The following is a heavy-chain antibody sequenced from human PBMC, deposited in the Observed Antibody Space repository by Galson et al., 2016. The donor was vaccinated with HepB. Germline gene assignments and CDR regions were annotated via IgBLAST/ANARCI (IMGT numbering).Heavy chain of an antibody. J-gene: IGHJ4*02. CDR1: GFTFSSYS. CDR3: AKRGGLDYYFDY. V-gene: IGHV3-21*01. CDR2: ISSSSSYI. Sequence: SLRLSCAASGFTFSSYSMNWVRQAPGKGLEWVSSISSSSSYIYYADSVKGRFTISRDNAKNTLSLQMDSLRAEDTAGFYCAKRGGLDYYFDYWGQGTLVTVSS. D-gene: IGHD3-16*01.